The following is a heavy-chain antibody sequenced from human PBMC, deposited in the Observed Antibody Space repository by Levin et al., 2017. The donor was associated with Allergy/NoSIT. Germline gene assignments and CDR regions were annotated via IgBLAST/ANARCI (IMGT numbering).Heavy chain of an antibody. CDR2: INHSGST. V-gene: IGHV4-34*01. CDR3: ARGVIAGATVTTYYFDY. CDR1: GGSFSGYY. J-gene: IGHJ4*02. Sequence: SETLSLTCAVYGGSFSGYYWSWIRQPPGKGLEWIGEINHSGSTNYNPSLKSRVTISVDTSKNQFSLKLSSVTAADTAVYYCARGVIAGATVTTYYFDYWGQGTLVTVSS. D-gene: IGHD4-17*01.